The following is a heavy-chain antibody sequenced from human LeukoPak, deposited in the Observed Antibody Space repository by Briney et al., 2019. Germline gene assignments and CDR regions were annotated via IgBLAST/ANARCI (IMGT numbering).Heavy chain of an antibody. V-gene: IGHV3-66*01. Sequence: GGSLRPSCAASGFTVSSNYMSWVRQAPGKGLEWVSVIYSGGSTYYADSVKGRFTISRDNSKNTLYLQMNSLRAEDTAVYYCARTYSSGWSDAFDIWGQGTMVTVSS. CDR3: ARTYSSGWSDAFDI. D-gene: IGHD6-19*01. CDR1: GFTVSSNY. CDR2: IYSGGST. J-gene: IGHJ3*02.